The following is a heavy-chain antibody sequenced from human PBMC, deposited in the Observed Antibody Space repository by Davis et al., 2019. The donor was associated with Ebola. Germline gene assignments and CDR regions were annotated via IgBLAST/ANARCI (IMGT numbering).Heavy chain of an antibody. CDR2: IYSGGST. J-gene: IGHJ6*02. CDR3: ARGSHYDFWSGPAYYYYGMDV. CDR1: GFTVSSNY. Sequence: GESLKISCAASGFTVSSNYMSWVRQAPGKGLEWVLVIYSGGSTYYADSVKGRFTISRDNSKNTLSLQMNSLRAEDTAVYYCARGSHYDFWSGPAYYYYGMDVWGQGTTVTVSS. D-gene: IGHD3-3*01. V-gene: IGHV3-53*01.